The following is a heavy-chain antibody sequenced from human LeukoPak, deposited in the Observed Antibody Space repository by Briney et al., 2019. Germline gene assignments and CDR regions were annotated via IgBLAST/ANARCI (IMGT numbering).Heavy chain of an antibody. V-gene: IGHV1-3*01. CDR3: ASVDIVATMIGDGVFDP. J-gene: IGHJ5*02. D-gene: IGHD5-12*01. CDR2: INAGNGNT. CDR1: GYTFTSYA. Sequence: ASVKVSCKASGYTFTSYAMHWVRQAPGQRLEWMGWINAGNGNTKYSQKFRGRVTITRDTSASTAYMELSSLRPEDTAVYYCASVDIVATMIGDGVFDPWGQGTLVTVSS.